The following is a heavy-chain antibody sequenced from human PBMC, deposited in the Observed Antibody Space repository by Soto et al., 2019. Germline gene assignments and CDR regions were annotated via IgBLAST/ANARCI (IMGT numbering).Heavy chain of an antibody. D-gene: IGHD6-13*01. CDR1: GYDFTAYD. J-gene: IGHJ6*02. CDR3: GRGPSPRAPAGGSPYYYAMDV. CDR2: MNPINGAT. V-gene: IGHV1-8*02. Sequence: ASVKVSCKASGYDFTAYDINWVRQASGQGLEWMGWMNPINGATGSARRFQGRVSMTRNTATGTAYLELTSLRSDDSAVYYCGRGPSPRAPAGGSPYYYAMDVWGQGTTVTVSS.